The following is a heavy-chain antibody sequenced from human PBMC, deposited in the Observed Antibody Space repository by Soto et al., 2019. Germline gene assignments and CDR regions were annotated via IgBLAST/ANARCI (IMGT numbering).Heavy chain of an antibody. V-gene: IGHV1-18*04. Sequence: SVKDSCKASGYTFTSYGISWVRQAPGQGLEWMGWISAYNGNTNYAQKLQGRVTMTTDTSKSTAYMEMRSLRSDDTAGYYCASDLTPRVMLTFGGAHLGWGQGTMVTVSS. D-gene: IGHD3-16*01. CDR3: ASDLTPRVMLTFGGAHLG. J-gene: IGHJ3*01. CDR2: ISAYNGNT. CDR1: GYTFTSYG.